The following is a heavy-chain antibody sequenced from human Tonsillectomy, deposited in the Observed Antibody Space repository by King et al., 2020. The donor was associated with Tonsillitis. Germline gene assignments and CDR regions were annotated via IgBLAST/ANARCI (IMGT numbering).Heavy chain of an antibody. CDR2: ISSESGNV. CDR1: GVSFADNA. V-gene: IGHV3-9*01. Sequence: DVQLVESGGGLVKPGRSLRLSCAAPGVSFADNAMHWSRQVPGKGLEWVSGISSESGNVAYADSVRGRFTISRDNAKNSLFLQMNSLEPDDTALYYCVNGRDWGQGTLVTVSS. CDR3: VNGRD. D-gene: IGHD3-10*01. J-gene: IGHJ4*02.